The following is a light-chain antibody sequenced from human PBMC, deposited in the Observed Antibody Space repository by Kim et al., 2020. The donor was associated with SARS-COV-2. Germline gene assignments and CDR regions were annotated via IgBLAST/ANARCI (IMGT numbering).Light chain of an antibody. V-gene: IGKV3-20*01. CDR3: QYYHSSPYT. CDR1: HSLSSRH. Sequence: WSPGERAALSCSASHSLSSRHLAWYQQKPGQAPRILIYDASSRATGIPDRFSGSGSGTDFTLTISRLEPEDFAVYFCQYYHSSPYTFGQGTKLEIK. CDR2: DAS. J-gene: IGKJ2*01.